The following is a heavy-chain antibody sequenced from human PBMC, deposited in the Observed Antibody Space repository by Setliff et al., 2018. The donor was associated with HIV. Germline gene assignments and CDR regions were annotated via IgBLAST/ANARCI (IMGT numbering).Heavy chain of an antibody. J-gene: IGHJ4*02. CDR2: TYYSGST. Sequence: SETLSLTCTVSGGSISSSNYYWGWIRQPPGKGLEWIGSTYYSGSTYYNPSLKSRVTISVDTSKNQFPLKLSSVTAADTAVYYCARANFWSGYYGYWGQGTLVTVSS. D-gene: IGHD3-3*01. V-gene: IGHV4-39*06. CDR1: GGSISSSNYY. CDR3: ARANFWSGYYGY.